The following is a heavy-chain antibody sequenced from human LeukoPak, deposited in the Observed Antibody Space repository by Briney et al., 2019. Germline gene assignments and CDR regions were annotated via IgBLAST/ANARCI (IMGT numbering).Heavy chain of an antibody. Sequence: GRSLRLSCAASGFPFSSYAMSWVRQAPGQGLEWVSTISGSGSSTYYADSVKGRFTISRDNSKNMLFLQMNSLRAEDTAVYYCAKSYRYFDVWGRGTLVTVSS. CDR3: AKSYRYFDV. V-gene: IGHV3-23*01. J-gene: IGHJ2*01. CDR2: ISGSGSST. CDR1: GFPFSSYA. D-gene: IGHD3-16*01.